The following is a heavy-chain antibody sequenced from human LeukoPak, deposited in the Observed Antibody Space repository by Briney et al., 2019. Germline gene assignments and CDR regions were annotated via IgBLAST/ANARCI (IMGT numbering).Heavy chain of an antibody. D-gene: IGHD3-22*01. Sequence: SETLSLTCTVSGGSIRSLYWSWIRQPPGKGLEWIGYIYYGGTTNYKSSLKSRVTISVDTSKNQFSLRLSSVTAADTAVYYCAIGYDTSGKNAFDIWGQGTMVTVSS. CDR2: IYYGGTT. CDR1: GGSIRSLY. J-gene: IGHJ3*02. V-gene: IGHV4-59*11. CDR3: AIGYDTSGKNAFDI.